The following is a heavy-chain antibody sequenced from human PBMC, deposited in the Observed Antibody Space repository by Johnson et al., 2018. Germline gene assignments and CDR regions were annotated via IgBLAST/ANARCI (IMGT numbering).Heavy chain of an antibody. J-gene: IGHJ6*03. Sequence: QVQLVQSGGGVVQPGGSLRLSCAASGFAFSTYGMHWVRQAPGKGLEWVAVIANDGGAIYYADSMQGRFTISRDNSMDVLYREINRLRGEDTAVYYCAKRRYNWNYVPHYLDVWGKGTTVAVSS. CDR1: GFAFSTYG. CDR3: AKRRYNWNYVPHYLDV. D-gene: IGHD1-7*01. CDR2: IANDGGAI. V-gene: IGHV3-30*18.